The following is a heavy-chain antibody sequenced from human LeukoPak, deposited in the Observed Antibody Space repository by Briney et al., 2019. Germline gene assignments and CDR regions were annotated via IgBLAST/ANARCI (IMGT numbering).Heavy chain of an antibody. CDR3: ARGNLYCSSTSCPAGWFDP. CDR2: INHSGST. J-gene: IGHJ5*02. D-gene: IGHD2-2*01. Sequence: KPSETLSLACAVYGGSFSGDYWSWIRQPPGKGLEWIGEINHSGSTYYNPSLKSRVTISVDTSKNQFSLKLSSVTAADTAVYYCARGNLYCSSTSCPAGWFDPWGQGTLVTVSS. CDR1: GGSFSGDY. V-gene: IGHV4-34*01.